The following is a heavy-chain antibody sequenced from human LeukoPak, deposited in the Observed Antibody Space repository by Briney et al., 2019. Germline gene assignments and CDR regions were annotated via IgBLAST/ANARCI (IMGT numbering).Heavy chain of an antibody. CDR3: RYLDWLLYTPRVDY. Sequence: GGSLRLSCAASGFSFSSYGMSWVRQAPGKGLDGVAHICNYGSQKYYADSVKGRFTISGDNSKSMLYLQMDSLKAKDTAMFPVRYLDWLLYTPRVDYWGQGTLVTVSS. CDR1: GFSFSSYG. J-gene: IGHJ4*02. V-gene: IGHV3-41*02. D-gene: IGHD3-9*01. CDR2: ICNYGSQK.